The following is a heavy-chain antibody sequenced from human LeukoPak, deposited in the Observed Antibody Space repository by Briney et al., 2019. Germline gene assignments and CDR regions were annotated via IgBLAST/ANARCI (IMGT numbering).Heavy chain of an antibody. J-gene: IGHJ3*02. CDR1: GYTFTSYG. CDR3: ARDERYCSSTSCQGMLYDAFDI. CDR2: ISAYNGNT. D-gene: IGHD2-2*01. Sequence: ASVKVSCKASGYTFTSYGISWVRQAPGQGLEWMGWISAYNGNTNYAQKLQGRATMTTDTSTSTAYMELRSLRSDDTAVYYCARDERYCSSTSCQGMLYDAFDIWGQGTMVTVSS. V-gene: IGHV1-18*01.